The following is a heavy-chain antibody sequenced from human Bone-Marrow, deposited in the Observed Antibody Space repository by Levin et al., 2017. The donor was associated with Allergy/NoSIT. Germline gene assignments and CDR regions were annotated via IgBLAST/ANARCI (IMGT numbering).Heavy chain of an antibody. CDR2: ISSSSSYI. CDR1: GFTFSSYS. V-gene: IGHV3-21*01. CDR3: ARDPVTANLPGY. D-gene: IGHD2-21*02. Sequence: LSLTCAASGFTFSSYSMNWVRQAPGKGLEWVSSISSSSSYIYYADSVKGRFTISRDNAKNSLYLQMNSLRAEDTAVYYCARDPVTANLPGYWGQGTLVTVSS. J-gene: IGHJ4*02.